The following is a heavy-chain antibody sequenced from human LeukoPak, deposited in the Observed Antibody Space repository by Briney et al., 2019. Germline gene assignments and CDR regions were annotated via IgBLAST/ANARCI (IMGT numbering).Heavy chain of an antibody. D-gene: IGHD3/OR15-3a*01. Sequence: PSETLSLTCAVYGGSFSGYYWSWIRQPPGKGLEWIGEINHSGRTNFNPSLKSRVTISVDTSKNQFSLKLSSVTAADTAVYYCARVGFGDFGLDPWGQGTLVTVSS. CDR3: ARVGFGDFGLDP. V-gene: IGHV4-34*01. CDR1: GGSFSGYY. CDR2: INHSGRT. J-gene: IGHJ5*02.